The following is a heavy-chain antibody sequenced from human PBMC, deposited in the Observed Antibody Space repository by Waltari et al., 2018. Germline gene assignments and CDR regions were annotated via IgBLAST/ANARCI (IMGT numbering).Heavy chain of an antibody. CDR1: GHSMSGTSW. Sequence: QLQLRESGPGLVKPSGTLSLTCAVSGHSMSGTSWWSWVRQSPGKGLEWIGQVHDSGKANYNPSFASRVTVSLDRSNDQLSLRVTSATAADTAVYYCARDRGRGLYLDSWGPGILVTVSP. V-gene: IGHV4-4*02. CDR2: VHDSGKA. J-gene: IGHJ4*02. CDR3: ARDRGRGLYLDS. D-gene: IGHD2-15*01.